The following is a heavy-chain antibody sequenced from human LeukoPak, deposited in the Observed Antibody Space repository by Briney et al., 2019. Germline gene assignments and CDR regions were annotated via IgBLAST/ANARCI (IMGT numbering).Heavy chain of an antibody. CDR1: GFAFSSYW. Sequence: GGSLRLSCAASGFAFSSYWMSWVRQAPGKGLEWVANIKQDGSEKYHVDSVKGRFTISRDNAENSLYLQMNSLRGEDTAVYFCARAGYSSGWDYWGQGTLVTVSS. CDR2: IKQDGSEK. V-gene: IGHV3-7*01. CDR3: ARAGYSSGWDY. J-gene: IGHJ4*02. D-gene: IGHD6-19*01.